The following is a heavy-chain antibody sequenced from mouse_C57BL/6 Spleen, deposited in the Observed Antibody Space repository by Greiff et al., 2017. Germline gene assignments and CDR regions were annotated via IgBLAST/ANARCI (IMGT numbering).Heavy chain of an antibody. Sequence: EVQVVESGTVLARPGASVKMSCKTSGYTFTSYWMHWVKQRPGQGLEWIGAIYPGNSDTSYNQKFKGKAKLTAVTSASTAYMELSSLTNEDSAVYYCTRGDYYGSRFPYYFDYWGQGTTLTVSS. CDR1: GYTFTSYW. J-gene: IGHJ2*01. D-gene: IGHD1-1*01. CDR2: IYPGNSDT. V-gene: IGHV1-5*01. CDR3: TRGDYYGSRFPYYFDY.